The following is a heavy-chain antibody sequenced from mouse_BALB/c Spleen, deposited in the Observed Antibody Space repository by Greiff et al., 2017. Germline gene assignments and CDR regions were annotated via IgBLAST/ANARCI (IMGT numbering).Heavy chain of an antibody. Sequence: EVKLQESGPSLVKPSQTLSLTCSVTGDSITSGYWNWIRKFPGNKLEYMGYISYSGSTYYNPSLKSRISITRDTSKNQYYLQLNSVTTEDTATYYCARDVWGNYEEVFAYWGQGTLVTVSA. D-gene: IGHD2-1*01. CDR2: ISYSGST. V-gene: IGHV3-8*02. CDR1: GDSITSGY. J-gene: IGHJ3*01. CDR3: ARDVWGNYEEVFAY.